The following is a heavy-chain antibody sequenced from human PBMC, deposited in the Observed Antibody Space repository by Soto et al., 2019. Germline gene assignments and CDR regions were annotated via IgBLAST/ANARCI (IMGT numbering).Heavy chain of an antibody. CDR2: IWYDGSNK. V-gene: IGHV3-33*01. J-gene: IGHJ4*02. D-gene: IGHD1-1*01. Sequence: GGSLRLSCAASGFTFSSYGMHWVRQAPGKGLEWVAVIWYDGSNKYYADSVKGRFTISRDNSKNTLYLQMNSLRAEDTAVYYCARGFGNWNTFDYWGQGTLVTVSS. CDR1: GFTFSSYG. CDR3: ARGFGNWNTFDY.